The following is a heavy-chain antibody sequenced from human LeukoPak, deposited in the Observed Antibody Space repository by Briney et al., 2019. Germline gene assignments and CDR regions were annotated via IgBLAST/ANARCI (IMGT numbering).Heavy chain of an antibody. D-gene: IGHD2-2*01. J-gene: IGHJ4*02. CDR2: IKTNTGDP. V-gene: IGHV7-4-1*02. CDR3: ARVRGDIVVVPAAMRYGFDY. Sequence: ASVKVSCKASGYTFTKYAVNWVRQAPGQGLEWMGWIKTNTGDPTYARGFTGRFVFSLDTSVTTAYLQISSLKDEDTAVYYCARVRGDIVVVPAAMRYGFDYWGQGTLVTVSS. CDR1: GYTFTKYA.